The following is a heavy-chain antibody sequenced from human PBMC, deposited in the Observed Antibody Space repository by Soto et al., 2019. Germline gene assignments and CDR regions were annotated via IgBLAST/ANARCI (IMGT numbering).Heavy chain of an antibody. J-gene: IGHJ4*02. CDR3: ARDQNGSPHFDY. D-gene: IGHD1-26*01. CDR2: IFHSGST. CDR1: GASISSYY. V-gene: IGHV4-59*01. Sequence: QVQLQESGPGLVKPSETLSLTCTVSGASISSYYWSWIRQPPGKGLEWGGFIFHSGSTNCNPSLKSRVTFSVDTSKNQFSLKLTSVTAADTAVYYCARDQNGSPHFDYWGQGILSTVSS.